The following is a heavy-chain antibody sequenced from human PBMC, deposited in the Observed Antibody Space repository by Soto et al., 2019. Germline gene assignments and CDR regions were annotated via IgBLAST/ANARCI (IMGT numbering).Heavy chain of an antibody. Sequence: SETLSLTCSVAGASISSSSNYWGWIRQPPGKGLEWIGSIYYSGNTYYNPSLESRITISLDTSKNQVSLKVYPVTAADTAVYYCARHSDDDYTTLDYWGQGTLVTVSS. D-gene: IGHD4-4*01. V-gene: IGHV4-39*01. CDR1: GASISSSSNY. J-gene: IGHJ4*02. CDR2: IYYSGNT. CDR3: ARHSDDDYTTLDY.